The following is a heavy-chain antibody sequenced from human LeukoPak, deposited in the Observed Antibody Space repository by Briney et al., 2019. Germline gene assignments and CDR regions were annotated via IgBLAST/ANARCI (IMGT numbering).Heavy chain of an antibody. CDR2: IIPIFGTA. V-gene: IGHV1-69*13. CDR1: GGTFSSYA. CDR3: ARVRGIAAAGTPSDYYYGMDV. Sequence: SVKVSCKASGGTFSSYAISWVRQAPGQGLEWMGGIIPIFGTANYAQKFQGRVTITADESTSTAYMELSSLRSEDTAVYYCARVRGIAAAGTPSDYYYGMDVWGQGTTVTVSS. J-gene: IGHJ6*02. D-gene: IGHD6-13*01.